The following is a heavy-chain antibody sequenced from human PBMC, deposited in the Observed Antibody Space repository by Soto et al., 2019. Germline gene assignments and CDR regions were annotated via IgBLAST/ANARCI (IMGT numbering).Heavy chain of an antibody. CDR3: LSGYPRVEVDY. Sequence: QLQLQESGPGLVKPSETLSLTCTVSGGSISSSDYYWGWIRQPPGKGLEWIGNIYYSGSASYNPSLTGRVTISEVTFKQRVVPKLGSVVAADAAVCICLSGYPRVEVDYWGQGTLVTVSS. J-gene: IGHJ4*02. CDR1: GGSISSSDYY. V-gene: IGHV4-39*01. CDR2: IYYSGSA. D-gene: IGHD3-22*01.